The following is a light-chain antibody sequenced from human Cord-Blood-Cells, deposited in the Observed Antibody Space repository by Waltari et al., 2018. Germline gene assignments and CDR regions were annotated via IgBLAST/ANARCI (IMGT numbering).Light chain of an antibody. V-gene: IGKV1-39*01. Sequence: DITMTQLPSSLSVSVGDRVTIPRRVSQSISSYLTLYQQKPGNAPKLLIYAASSLQSGAPSRFSGSGSGTDFTLTISCLQPEDFATYYCQQSYSTPPCTVGQGTKVEIK. J-gene: IGKJ1*01. CDR2: AAS. CDR1: QSISSY. CDR3: QQSYSTPPCT.